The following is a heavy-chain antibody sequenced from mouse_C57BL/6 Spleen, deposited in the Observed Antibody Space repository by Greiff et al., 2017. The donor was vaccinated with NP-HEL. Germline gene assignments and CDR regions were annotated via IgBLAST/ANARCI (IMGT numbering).Heavy chain of an antibody. Sequence: EVKVVESEGGLVQPGSSMKLSCTASGFTFSDYYMAWVRQVPEKGLEWVANINYDGSSTYYLDSLKSRFIISRDNAKNILYLQMGSLTSEDTATYYCARDNVRGYFDVWGTGTTVTVSS. J-gene: IGHJ1*03. V-gene: IGHV5-16*01. D-gene: IGHD3-1*01. CDR3: ARDNVRGYFDV. CDR1: GFTFSDYY. CDR2: INYDGSST.